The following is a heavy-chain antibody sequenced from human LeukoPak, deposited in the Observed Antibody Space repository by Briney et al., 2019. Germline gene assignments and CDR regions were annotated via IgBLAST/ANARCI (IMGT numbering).Heavy chain of an antibody. CDR1: GFTFTTYW. D-gene: IGHD6-19*01. V-gene: IGHV3-74*01. Sequence: GGSLRLSCAASGFTFTTYWMHWVRQAPGKGLVWVSHINSDGSITSYADSVKGRFTISRDNAKNTLYLQMNSLRAEDTAVYYCARDRQWLVLWGPSYYFDYWGQGTLVTVSS. CDR2: INSDGSIT. J-gene: IGHJ4*02. CDR3: ARDRQWLVLWGPSYYFDY.